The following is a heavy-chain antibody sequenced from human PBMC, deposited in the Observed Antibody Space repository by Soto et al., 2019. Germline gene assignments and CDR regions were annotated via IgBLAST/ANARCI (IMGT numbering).Heavy chain of an antibody. Sequence: GASVKVSCKASGYTLTSYAMHWVRQAPGQRLEWMGWINAGNGNTKYSQKFQGRVTITRDTSASTAYMELSSLRSEDTAVYYCAGPYYYDSSGYLGAPYYYYGMDVWGQGTTVTVSS. CDR2: INAGNGNT. CDR3: AGPYYYDSSGYLGAPYYYYGMDV. J-gene: IGHJ6*02. CDR1: GYTLTSYA. V-gene: IGHV1-3*01. D-gene: IGHD3-22*01.